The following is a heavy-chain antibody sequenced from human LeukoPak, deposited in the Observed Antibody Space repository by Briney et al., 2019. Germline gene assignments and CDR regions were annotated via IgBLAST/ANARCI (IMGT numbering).Heavy chain of an antibody. Sequence: GESLKISCKGSGYSFTSYWISWVRQMPGKGLEWMGRIDPSDSYTNYSPSFQGHVTISADKSISTAYLQWSSLKASDTAMYYCARRGYCSGGSCCSGTEDYYYYGMDVWGQGTTVTVSS. V-gene: IGHV5-10-1*01. CDR1: GYSFTSYW. CDR2: IDPSDSYT. CDR3: ARRGYCSGGSCCSGTEDYYYYGMDV. D-gene: IGHD2-15*01. J-gene: IGHJ6*02.